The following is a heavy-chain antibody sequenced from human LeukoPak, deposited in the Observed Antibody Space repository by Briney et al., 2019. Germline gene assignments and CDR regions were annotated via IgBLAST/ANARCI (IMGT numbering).Heavy chain of an antibody. J-gene: IGHJ4*02. CDR2: ISSSSNTM. CDR1: GFTFSSYG. CDR3: ARAFDY. V-gene: IGHV3-48*02. Sequence: PGRSLRLSCAASGFTFSSYGMHWVRQAPGKGLEWVSYISSSSNTMYYADSVKGRFTISRDNAKNSLYLQMNSLRDEDTAVYYCARAFDYWGQGTLVAVSS.